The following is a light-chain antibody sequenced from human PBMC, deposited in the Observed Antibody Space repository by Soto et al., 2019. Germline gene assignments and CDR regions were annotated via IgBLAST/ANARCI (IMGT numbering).Light chain of an antibody. Sequence: PGERATLSCRASQSFSSYLAWYQQKPGQAPRLLIYDASKRATGIPARFSGRGSGTDFTLTISSLEPEDFAVYYCQQRSNWPPVITFGQGTRPEIK. CDR1: QSFSSY. CDR3: QQRSNWPPVIT. J-gene: IGKJ5*01. CDR2: DAS. V-gene: IGKV3-11*01.